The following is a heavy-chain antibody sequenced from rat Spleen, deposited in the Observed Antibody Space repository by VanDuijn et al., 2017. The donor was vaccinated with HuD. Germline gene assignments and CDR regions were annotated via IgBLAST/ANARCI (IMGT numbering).Heavy chain of an antibody. J-gene: IGHJ2*01. Sequence: QVQLRESGPGLVQPSETLSLTCTVSGFSLTSYSVSWVRQPSGKGPEWMGRMWYDGDTAYNSGLKSRLSISRDTSKSQVFLKMNSLQTEDTAMYFCAREGYYYYSSRGFFDFWGQGVMVTVSS. CDR1: GFSLTSYS. CDR2: MWYDGDT. CDR3: AREGYYYYSSRGFFDF. D-gene: IGHD1-2*01. V-gene: IGHV2-70*01.